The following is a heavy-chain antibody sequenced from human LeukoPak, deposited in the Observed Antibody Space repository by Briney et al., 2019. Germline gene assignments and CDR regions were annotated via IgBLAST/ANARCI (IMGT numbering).Heavy chain of an antibody. Sequence: PGGSLRLSCAASGFIFRNYWMIWFRQAPGKGLEWVSGVYNSGTTYHADSVKGRFTISRDNSKNTLYLQMNSLRADDTAVYYCAREHIAAAGSFAYWGQGTLVTVSS. CDR2: VYNSGTT. V-gene: IGHV3-66*01. D-gene: IGHD6-13*01. CDR1: GFIFRNYW. J-gene: IGHJ4*02. CDR3: AREHIAAAGSFAY.